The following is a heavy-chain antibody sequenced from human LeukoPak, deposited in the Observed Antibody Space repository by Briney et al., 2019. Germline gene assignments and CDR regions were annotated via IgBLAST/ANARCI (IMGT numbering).Heavy chain of an antibody. CDR3: AREAHDSHHESYFDY. J-gene: IGHJ4*02. CDR1: GFTFTSSA. Sequence: SVKVSCKASGFTFTSSAVRWVRQARGQRLEWIGWIVVGSGNTNYAQKFQERVTITRDMSTSTAYMELSSLRSEDTAVYYCAREAHDSHHESYFDYWGQGTLVTVSS. D-gene: IGHD2-15*01. CDR2: IVVGSGNT. V-gene: IGHV1-58*01.